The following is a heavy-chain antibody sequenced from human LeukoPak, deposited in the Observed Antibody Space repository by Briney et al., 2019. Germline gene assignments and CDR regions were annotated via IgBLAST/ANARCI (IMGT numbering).Heavy chain of an antibody. J-gene: IGHJ4*02. D-gene: IGHD1-26*01. Sequence: GGSLRLSCAASGFTFSSYWMSWVRQAPGKGLEWVGRIKSKTDGGTTDYAAPVKGRFTISRDDSKNTLYLQMNSLKTEDTAVYYCTTDPGSGSYYMGVWGQGTLVTVSS. CDR3: TTDPGSGSYYMGV. CDR2: IKSKTDGGTT. CDR1: GFTFSSYW. V-gene: IGHV3-15*01.